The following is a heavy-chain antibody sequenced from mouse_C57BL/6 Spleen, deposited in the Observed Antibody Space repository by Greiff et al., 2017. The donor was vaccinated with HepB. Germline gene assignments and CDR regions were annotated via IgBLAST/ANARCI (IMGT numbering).Heavy chain of an antibody. D-gene: IGHD1-1*01. CDR3: TPHYYGSTWFAY. CDR2: IDPENGDT. Sequence: EVQLQQSGAELVRPGASVKLSCTASGFNIKDDYMHWVKQRPEQGLEWIGWIDPENGDTEYASKFQGKATITADTSSNTAYRQLSSLTSEDTAVYYCTPHYYGSTWFAYWGQGTLVTVSA. J-gene: IGHJ3*01. V-gene: IGHV14-4*01. CDR1: GFNIKDDY.